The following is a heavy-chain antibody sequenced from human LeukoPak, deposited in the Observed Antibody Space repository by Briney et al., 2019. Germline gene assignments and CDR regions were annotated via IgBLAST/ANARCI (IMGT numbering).Heavy chain of an antibody. V-gene: IGHV3-21*01. CDR3: ARDQGGAAAGSFTSYYYYYMDV. Sequence: TGGSLRLSCAASGFTFSSYSMNWVRQAPGKGLEWVSSISSSSSYIYYADSVKGRFTISRDNAKNSLYLQMNSLRAEDTAVYYCARDQGGAAAGSFTSYYYYYMDVWGKGTTVTISS. J-gene: IGHJ6*03. D-gene: IGHD6-13*01. CDR2: ISSSSSYI. CDR1: GFTFSSYS.